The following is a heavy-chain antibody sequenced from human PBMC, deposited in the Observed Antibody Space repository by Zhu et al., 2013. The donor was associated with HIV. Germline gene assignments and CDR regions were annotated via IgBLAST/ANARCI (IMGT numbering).Heavy chain of an antibody. CDR2: INPKSGGT. D-gene: IGHD3-3*01. V-gene: IGHV1-2*02. Sequence: QVQLVQSGAEVKKPGASVKVSCKAAGYTFTGHYMHWVRQAPGQGPEWMGWINPKSGGTNYAQKFQGRVTMTRDTSISTAYMELSRLRSDDTAVYYCARDAGYDFWSGYYDYWGQGTLVTGLL. CDR1: GYTFTGHY. CDR3: ARDAGYDFWSGYYDY. J-gene: IGHJ4*02.